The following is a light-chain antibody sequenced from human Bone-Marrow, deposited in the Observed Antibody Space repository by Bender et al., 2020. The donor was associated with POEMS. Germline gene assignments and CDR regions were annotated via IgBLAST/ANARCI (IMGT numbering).Light chain of an antibody. CDR3: NSYTASGTDV. J-gene: IGLJ1*01. Sequence: HSALTQPASVSGSPGQSITISCTGASSDVGAYNYVSWFQHHPGKAPKLMIFEVGNRPSGVSNRFSGSKSGNTASLTISGLQAEDEADYYCNSYTASGTDVFGTGTQVTVL. CDR2: EVG. V-gene: IGLV2-14*01. CDR1: SSDVGAYNY.